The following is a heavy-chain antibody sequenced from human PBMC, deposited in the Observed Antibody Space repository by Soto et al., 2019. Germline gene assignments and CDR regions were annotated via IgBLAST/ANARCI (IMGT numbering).Heavy chain of an antibody. CDR3: ARDLWGYCGTDCYPLDV. CDR2: MYSTGST. J-gene: IGHJ6*02. V-gene: IGHV4-59*01. CDR1: GGSISSYY. D-gene: IGHD2-21*02. Sequence: SETLSLTCTVSGGSISSYYWSWIRQPPGKGLEWIGYMYSTGSTVYNPSLKSRVTISVDTSKNQFSLKLNAVTAADTAVYYCARDLWGYCGTDCYPLDVWGQGTTVTVSS.